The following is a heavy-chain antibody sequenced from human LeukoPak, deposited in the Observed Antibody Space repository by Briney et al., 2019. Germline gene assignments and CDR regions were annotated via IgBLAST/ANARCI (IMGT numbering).Heavy chain of an antibody. CDR3: ATGGAQYYDY. V-gene: IGHV3-74*01. CDR1: GLTFSSYW. J-gene: IGHJ4*02. CDR2: INSDGSST. Sequence: GGSLRLSCAASGLTFSSYWTHWVRQAPGKGLVWVSRINSDGSSTIYADSVKGRFTISRDNAKNTVVLQMNSLSAEDTAVYYCATGGAQYYDYWGQGTVVAVSS. D-gene: IGHD3-16*01.